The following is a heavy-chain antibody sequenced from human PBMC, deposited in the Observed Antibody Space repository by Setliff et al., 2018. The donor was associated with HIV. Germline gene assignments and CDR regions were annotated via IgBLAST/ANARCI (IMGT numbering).Heavy chain of an antibody. V-gene: IGHV4-39*07. D-gene: IGHD3-22*01. Sequence: SETLSLTCTVSYGSVNTYSYYWTWIRQPPGKGLEWIGEINHSGNTNYNPSLKSRVTISVDTSKKQFSLKLTSVTAADTAVYYCARGGKVISDNWFDPWGQGTLVTVSS. J-gene: IGHJ5*02. CDR1: YGSVNTYSYY. CDR3: ARGGKVISDNWFDP. CDR2: INHSGNT.